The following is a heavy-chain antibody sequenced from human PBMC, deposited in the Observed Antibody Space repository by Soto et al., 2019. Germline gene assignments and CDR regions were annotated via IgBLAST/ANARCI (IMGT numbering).Heavy chain of an antibody. J-gene: IGHJ4*02. CDR3: ARESVVATIALDY. Sequence: GGSLRLSCAASGFTFSSYWMSWVRQAPGKGLEWVANIKQDGSEKYYVDSVKGRFTISRDNAKNSLYLQMNSLRAEDTAVYYCARESVVATIALDYWGQGTLVTVSS. D-gene: IGHD5-12*01. CDR2: IKQDGSEK. V-gene: IGHV3-7*01. CDR1: GFTFSSYW.